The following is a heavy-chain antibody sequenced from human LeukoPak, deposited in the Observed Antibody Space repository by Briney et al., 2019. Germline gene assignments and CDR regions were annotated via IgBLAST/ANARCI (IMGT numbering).Heavy chain of an antibody. V-gene: IGHV1-69*04. Sequence: GASVKVSCKASGGTFSSYAISWVRQAPGQVLEWMGRIIPILGIANYAQKFQGRVTITADKSTSTVHMEFSSLRSEDTAVYYCARERVVMGDMWSYKWFDPWGQGSLVTVSS. CDR1: GGTFSSYA. J-gene: IGHJ5*02. D-gene: IGHD3-16*01. CDR2: IIPILGIA. CDR3: ARERVVMGDMWSYKWFDP.